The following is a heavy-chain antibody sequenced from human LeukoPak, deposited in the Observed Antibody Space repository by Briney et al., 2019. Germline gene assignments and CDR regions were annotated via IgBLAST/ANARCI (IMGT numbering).Heavy chain of an antibody. CDR3: ARDGDMVRGVRYYYYYYMDV. D-gene: IGHD3-10*01. J-gene: IGHJ6*03. CDR2: INPSGGRT. V-gene: IGHV1-46*01. CDR1: GYTFTSYY. Sequence: ASVKVSCKASGYTFTSYYMHWVRQAPGQGLEWMGIINPSGGRTSYAQKFQGRVTMTRDMSTSTVYMELSSLGSEDTAVYYCARDGDMVRGVRYYYYYYMDVWGKGTTVTISS.